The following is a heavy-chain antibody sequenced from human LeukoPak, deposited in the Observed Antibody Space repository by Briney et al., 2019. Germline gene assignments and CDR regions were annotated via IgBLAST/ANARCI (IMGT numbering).Heavy chain of an antibody. D-gene: IGHD1-14*01. J-gene: IGHJ6*03. Sequence: PSETLSLTCTVSGGSISSSSYYWGWIRQPPGKGLEWIGRIYTSGSTNYSPSLKSRVTMSIDTSKDQFSLKLSSVTAADTAVYYCARGRTGTLTAYYYYYMDVWGKGTTVTVSS. CDR2: IYTSGST. CDR3: ARGRTGTLTAYYYYYMDV. V-gene: IGHV4-39*07. CDR1: GGSISSSSYY.